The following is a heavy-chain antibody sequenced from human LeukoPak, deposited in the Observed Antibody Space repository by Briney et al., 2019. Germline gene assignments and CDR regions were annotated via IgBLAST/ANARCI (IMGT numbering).Heavy chain of an antibody. Sequence: ASVKVSCKASGGTFSSYAISWVRQAPGQGLEWMGGIIPIFGTANYAQKFQGRVTITADESTSTAYMELSSLRSEDTAVYYCATNIVATSIFDYWGQGTLVTVSS. D-gene: IGHD5-12*01. CDR2: IIPIFGTA. CDR1: GGTFSSYA. CDR3: ATNIVATSIFDY. J-gene: IGHJ4*02. V-gene: IGHV1-69*01.